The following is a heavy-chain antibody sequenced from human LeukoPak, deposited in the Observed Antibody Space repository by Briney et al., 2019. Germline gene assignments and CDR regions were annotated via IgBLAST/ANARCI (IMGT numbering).Heavy chain of an antibody. V-gene: IGHV3-7*01. CDR3: AREDAYNADFDF. D-gene: IGHD5-24*01. J-gene: IGHJ4*02. CDR1: RFSFSTYW. CDR2: IKQGGSVK. Sequence: PGGSLRLSCAASRFSFSTYWMSWVCQAPGKGLEWVANIKQGGSVKYYVDSVKGRFAISRDNAKNSLYLQMNSLRAEDTAVYYCAREDAYNADFDFWGQGTLVTVSS.